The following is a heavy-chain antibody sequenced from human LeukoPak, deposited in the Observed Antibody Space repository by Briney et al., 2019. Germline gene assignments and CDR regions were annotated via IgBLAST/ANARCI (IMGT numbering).Heavy chain of an antibody. CDR2: ISSTSSYI. J-gene: IGHJ4*02. Sequence: PGGSLRLSCAASVFTFRIDMNWVRQAPGKGLEWVSSISSTSSYIYYADSVKGRFTISRDNAKNSLYLQMNSLRADDTAVYYCARGQSRYFDWYLGFFDYWGQGTLVTVSS. CDR3: ARGQSRYFDWYLGFFDY. V-gene: IGHV3-21*01. D-gene: IGHD3-9*01. CDR1: VFTFRID.